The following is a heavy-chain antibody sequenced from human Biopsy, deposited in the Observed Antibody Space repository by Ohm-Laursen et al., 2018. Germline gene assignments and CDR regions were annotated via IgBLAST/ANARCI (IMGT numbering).Heavy chain of an antibody. V-gene: IGHV1-69*04. D-gene: IGHD3-10*01. Sequence: SVKVSCKPSGDTFSRSAFFWVRQAPGQGLVYLGRIIPIVGITNHAQTFQGRITLTADKSTFMVYMELSRLRPDDTAIYYCARGGSGSGYYGMDVWGQGATVSVSS. CDR1: GDTFSRSA. J-gene: IGHJ6*02. CDR2: IIPIVGIT. CDR3: ARGGSGSGYYGMDV.